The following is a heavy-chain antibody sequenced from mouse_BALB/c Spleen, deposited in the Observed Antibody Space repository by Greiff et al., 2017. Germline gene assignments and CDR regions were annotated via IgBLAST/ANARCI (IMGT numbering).Heavy chain of an antibody. V-gene: IGHV1S56*01. CDR3: ARDSSGYQFAY. Sequence: VQLQQSGPELVKPGASVRISCKASGYTFTSYYIHWVKQRPGQGLEWIGWIYPGNVNTKYNEKFKGKATLTADKSSSTAYMQLSSLTSEDSAVYFCARDSSGYQFAYWGQGTLVTVSA. D-gene: IGHD3-2*01. CDR2: IYPGNVNT. J-gene: IGHJ3*01. CDR1: GYTFTSYY.